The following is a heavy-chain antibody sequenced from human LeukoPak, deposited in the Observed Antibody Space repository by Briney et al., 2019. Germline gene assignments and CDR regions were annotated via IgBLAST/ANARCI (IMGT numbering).Heavy chain of an antibody. Sequence: GGSLRLSCAASGFTFSSYWMSWVRQAPGKGLEWVSTIGGTGVRTYYADSVKGRFTISRDNSKNTLYLQMNSLGAEDTALYYCAKGSSGGYPWYFDYWGQGSLVTVSS. D-gene: IGHD2-8*02. CDR1: GFTFSSYW. V-gene: IGHV3-23*01. J-gene: IGHJ4*02. CDR2: IGGTGVRT. CDR3: AKGSSGGYPWYFDY.